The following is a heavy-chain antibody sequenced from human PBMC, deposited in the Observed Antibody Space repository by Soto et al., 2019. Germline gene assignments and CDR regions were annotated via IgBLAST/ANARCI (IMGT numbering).Heavy chain of an antibody. CDR3: AGVRGPYCGGECYPPTPNWFDP. CDR2: IYHSGST. V-gene: IGHV4-30-2*01. CDR1: GGSISSGGYS. J-gene: IGHJ5*02. Sequence: QLQLQESGSGLVKPSQTLSLTCAVSGGSISSGGYSWSWIRQPPGKGVEWIGYIYHSGSTYYNPSLKSRVTISVDRSKNQFSLKLSSVTAADSTVYYCAGVRGPYCGGECYPPTPNWFDPWGQGTLVTVSS. D-gene: IGHD2-21*01.